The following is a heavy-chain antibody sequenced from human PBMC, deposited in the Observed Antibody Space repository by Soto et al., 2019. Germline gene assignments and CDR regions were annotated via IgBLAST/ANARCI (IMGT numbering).Heavy chain of an antibody. Sequence: SVKVSCKASGYTFTSYAISWVRQAPGQGLEWMGGIIPIFGTANYAQKFQGRVTITADESTSTAYMELSSLRSEDTAVYYCAREVTRDYYYYYGMDVWGQGTTVTVSS. CDR1: GYTFTSYA. CDR3: AREVTRDYYYYYGMDV. CDR2: IIPIFGTA. V-gene: IGHV1-69*13. J-gene: IGHJ6*02.